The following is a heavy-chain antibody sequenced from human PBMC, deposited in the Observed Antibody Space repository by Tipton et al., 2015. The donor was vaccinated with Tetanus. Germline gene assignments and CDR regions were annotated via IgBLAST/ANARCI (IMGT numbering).Heavy chain of an antibody. CDR2: IYPGASSV. CDR3: ARQKGY. Sequence: QSGAEVKKPGESLNISCKASGYNFATFWIGWVRQKPGKGLEWMGIIYPGASSVRYSPTFQGQVTISADRSTTTAYLQWDRLKVSDTAMYYCARQKGYWGQGTLVTVSS. V-gene: IGHV5-51*01. CDR1: GYNFATFW. J-gene: IGHJ4*02.